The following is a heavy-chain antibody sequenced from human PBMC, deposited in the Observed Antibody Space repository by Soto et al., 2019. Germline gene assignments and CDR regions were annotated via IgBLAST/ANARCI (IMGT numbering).Heavy chain of an antibody. CDR2: FDPEDGET. CDR3: ATDPATIFGVVSAY. V-gene: IGHV1-24*01. D-gene: IGHD3-3*01. J-gene: IGHJ4*02. Sequence: QVQLVQSGAEVKKPGDAVKVYCKVSGYTLTELSMHWVRQAPGKGLEWMGGFDPEDGETIYAQKYQGRVSMTEDTSTDTGYMELSSLRSEETAVYYCATDPATIFGVVSAYWGQGTLVTVSS. CDR1: GYTLTELS.